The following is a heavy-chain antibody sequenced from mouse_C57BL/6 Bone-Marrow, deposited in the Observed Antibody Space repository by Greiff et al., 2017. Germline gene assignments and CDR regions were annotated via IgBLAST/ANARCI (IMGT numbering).Heavy chain of an antibody. CDR3: ARGGITYAMDY. CDR2: LDPSDSFT. J-gene: IGHJ4*01. V-gene: IGHV1-50*01. CDR1: GYTFTSYW. Sequence: QVQLQQPGAELVKPGASVKLSCKASGYTFTSYWMQWVKQRPGQGLEWIGELDPSDSFTNYKQKFKGKATLTVDTSSSTAYMQLSSLTSEDSAVYYCARGGITYAMDYWGQGTSVTDSS.